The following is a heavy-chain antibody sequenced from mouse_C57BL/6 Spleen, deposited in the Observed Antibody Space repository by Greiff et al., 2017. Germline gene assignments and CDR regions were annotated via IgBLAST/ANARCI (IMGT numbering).Heavy chain of an antibody. D-gene: IGHD1-2*01. CDR1: GYSITSGYY. CDR3: AREAAGYFDY. V-gene: IGHV3-6*01. J-gene: IGHJ2*01. CDR2: ISYDGSN. Sequence: VQLKESGPGLVKPSQSLSLTCSVTGYSITSGYYWNWIRQFPGNKLEWMGYISYDGSNNYNPSLKNRISITRDTSKNQFFLKLNSVTTEDTATYYCAREAAGYFDYWGQGTTLTVSS.